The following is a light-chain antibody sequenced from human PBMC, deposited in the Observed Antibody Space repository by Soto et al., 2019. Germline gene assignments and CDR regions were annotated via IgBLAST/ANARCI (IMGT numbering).Light chain of an antibody. CDR3: QHYNTYPWT. J-gene: IGKJ1*01. Sequence: DIQMTQSPSTLSASVGDRVTITCRASQSISSWLAWYQQKPGKAPKLLIYKASSLESGVPSRFSGSGSGTEFTLTISSLQPYDFATYYFQHYNTYPWTFGQGTKVEIK. V-gene: IGKV1-5*03. CDR1: QSISSW. CDR2: KAS.